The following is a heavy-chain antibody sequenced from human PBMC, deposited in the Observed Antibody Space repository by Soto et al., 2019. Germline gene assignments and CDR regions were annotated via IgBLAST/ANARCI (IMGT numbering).Heavy chain of an antibody. CDR1: GGSFSGYY. CDR2: INHSGST. J-gene: IGHJ5*02. V-gene: IGHV4-34*01. Sequence: QVQLQQWGAGLLKPSETLSLTCAVYGGSFSGYYWSWIRQPPGKGLEWIGEINHSGSTNYNPSLKSRVTISVDTSKNQFSLKLSSVTAADTAVYYCARAGYGDPYNWFDPWGQGTLVTVSS. CDR3: ARAGYGDPYNWFDP. D-gene: IGHD4-17*01.